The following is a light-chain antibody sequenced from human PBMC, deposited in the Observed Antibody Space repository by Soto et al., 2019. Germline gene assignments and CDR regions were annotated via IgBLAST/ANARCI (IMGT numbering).Light chain of an antibody. Sequence: DIQITQSPSSLSAPVGDGVTITCRASQSISSYVSWYQQRPGKAPKLLIYAASRLQSGVPSRFSGSGSGTEFTLTISSLQPDDFATYYCQQYNSYSPTFGQRTKV. CDR1: QSISSY. J-gene: IGKJ1*01. CDR3: QQYNSYSPT. V-gene: IGKV1-5*01. CDR2: AAS.